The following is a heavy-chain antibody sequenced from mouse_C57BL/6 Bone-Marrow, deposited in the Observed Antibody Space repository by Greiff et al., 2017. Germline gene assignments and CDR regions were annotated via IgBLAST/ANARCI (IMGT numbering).Heavy chain of an antibody. V-gene: IGHV5-17*01. D-gene: IGHD2-5*01. CDR3: ARRNYYSNSYYAMDY. J-gene: IGHJ4*01. CDR1: GFTFSDYG. CDR2: ISSGSSTI. Sequence: EVQGVESGGGLVKPGGSLKLSCAASGFTFSDYGMHWVRQAPEKGLEWVAYISSGSSTIYYADTVKGRFTISRDNAKTTLFLQMTSLRSEDTAMYYCARRNYYSNSYYAMDYWGQGTSVTVSS.